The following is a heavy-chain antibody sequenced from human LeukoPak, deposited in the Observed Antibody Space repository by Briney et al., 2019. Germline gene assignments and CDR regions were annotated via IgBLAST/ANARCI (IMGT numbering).Heavy chain of an antibody. V-gene: IGHV3-74*01. CDR2: IKFDGTHI. D-gene: IGHD1-1*01. CDR3: ARDPDSDTTLDH. Sequence: GGSLRLSCAASGFTFSSYWMHWVRHPTGKGLEWLSQIKFDGTHIRYADSVKGRFTISRDNAKNTVSLQMNSLRAEDTAVYYCARDPDSDTTLDHWGQGTLVSVSS. J-gene: IGHJ4*02. CDR1: GFTFSSYW.